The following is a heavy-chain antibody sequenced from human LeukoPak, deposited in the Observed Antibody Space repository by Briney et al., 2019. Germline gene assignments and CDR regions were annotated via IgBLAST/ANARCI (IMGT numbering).Heavy chain of an antibody. CDR2: IYTSGST. CDR1: GGSFSGYY. J-gene: IGHJ3*02. V-gene: IGHV4-4*07. Sequence: SETLSLTCAVYGGSFSGYYWSWIRQPAGKGLEWIGRIYTSGSTNYNPSLKSRVTMSVDTSKNQFSLKLSSVTAADTAVYYCARDLPPYYDFWSGYYNTAPTPDAFDIWGQGTMVTVSS. CDR3: ARDLPPYYDFWSGYYNTAPTPDAFDI. D-gene: IGHD3-3*01.